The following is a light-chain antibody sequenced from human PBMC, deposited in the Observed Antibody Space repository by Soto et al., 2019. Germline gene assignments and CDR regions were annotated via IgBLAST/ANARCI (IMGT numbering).Light chain of an antibody. CDR3: QRYNNWPLT. V-gene: IGKV3-15*01. CDR2: DSS. J-gene: IGKJ4*01. CDR1: QGIGST. Sequence: EIVLTQSPPALSVSPGERVTLSCRASQGIGSTLAWYQQKPGQTPRLLIYDSSTRAIGIPTRFSGSRSGTEFTLTINGLQSEDFAVYYCQRYNNWPLTFGGGTKVDIK.